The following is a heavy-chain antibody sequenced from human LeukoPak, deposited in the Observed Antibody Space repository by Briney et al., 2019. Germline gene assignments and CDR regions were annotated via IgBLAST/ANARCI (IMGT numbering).Heavy chain of an antibody. CDR1: GNTFIGYW. Sequence: GASVKVSCKASGNTFIGYWIHWVRQAPGQGLEWMGAINTRGDATIGAQKFQGRVTTTRDTSTSTVYIELSSLRSEDTAVYYCAREGQQLKHFNYWGQGTLVTVSS. J-gene: IGHJ4*02. V-gene: IGHV1-46*01. D-gene: IGHD1-1*01. CDR2: INTRGDAT. CDR3: AREGQQLKHFNY.